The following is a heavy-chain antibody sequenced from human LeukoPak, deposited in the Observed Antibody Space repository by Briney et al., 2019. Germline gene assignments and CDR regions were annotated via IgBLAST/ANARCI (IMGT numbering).Heavy chain of an antibody. CDR3: ARDSRSEWSPSLGELSLFDY. D-gene: IGHD3-16*02. CDR2: IYYSGST. CDR1: GGSISSGGYY. V-gene: IGHV4-31*03. Sequence: SETLSLTCTVSGGSISSGGYYWSWIRQHPGTGLEWIGYIYYSGSTYYNPSLKSRVTISVDTSKNQFSLKLSSVTAADTAVYYCARDSRSEWSPSLGELSLFDYWGQGTLVTVSS. J-gene: IGHJ4*02.